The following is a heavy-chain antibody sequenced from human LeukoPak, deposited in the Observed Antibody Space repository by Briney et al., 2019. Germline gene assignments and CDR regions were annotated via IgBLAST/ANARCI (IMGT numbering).Heavy chain of an antibody. J-gene: IGHJ6*02. CDR1: GYTFTSYG. Sequence: ASVKVSCRASGYTFTSYGISWVRQAPGQGLEWMGWISAYNGNTNYTQKLQGKVTMTTDTSASTAYMELSSLRSEDTAVYYCARETIFGVVIPRESVGMDVWGQGTTVTVSS. CDR2: ISAYNGNT. CDR3: ARETIFGVVIPRESVGMDV. D-gene: IGHD3-3*01. V-gene: IGHV1-18*01.